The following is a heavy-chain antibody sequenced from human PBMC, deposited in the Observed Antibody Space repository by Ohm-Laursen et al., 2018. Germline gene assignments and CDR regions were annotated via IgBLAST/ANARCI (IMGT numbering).Heavy chain of an antibody. Sequence: SETLSLTCAVSGVSISSSTYYWSWIRQPPGKGLEWIGYIFYNGNTNYNPSFWSRVTISVDTSKNQFSLKLSSVTAADTAVYYCARGGRGYSYGYVAYYGMDVWGQGTTVTVSS. CDR2: IFYNGNT. CDR3: ARGGRGYSYGYVAYYGMDV. CDR1: GVSISSSTYY. V-gene: IGHV4-61*05. J-gene: IGHJ6*02. D-gene: IGHD5-18*01.